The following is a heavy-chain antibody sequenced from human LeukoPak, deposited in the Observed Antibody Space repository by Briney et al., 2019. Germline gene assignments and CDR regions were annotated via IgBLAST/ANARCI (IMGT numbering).Heavy chain of an antibody. CDR3: ARAGDYYDSRMTYYHYYMDV. Sequence: SETLSLTCSVSGVSISSSNSYSGWIRQPPGKGLEWIGSIYYSRSTYYNPSLKHQLTISVDTSKNQFSLKLSSVTAADTAVYYCARAGDYYDSRMTYYHYYMDVWGKGTTVTVSS. J-gene: IGHJ6*03. CDR2: IYYSRST. V-gene: IGHV4-39*07. D-gene: IGHD3-22*01. CDR1: GVSISSSNSY.